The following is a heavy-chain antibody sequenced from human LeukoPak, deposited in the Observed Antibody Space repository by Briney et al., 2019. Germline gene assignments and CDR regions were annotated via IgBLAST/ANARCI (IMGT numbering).Heavy chain of an antibody. CDR2: MNPNSGNT. D-gene: IGHD2-21*01. CDR1: GYTFTSYD. CDR3: ATDMVGHCGGVTCYSEAY. V-gene: IGHV1-8*03. Sequence: ASVKVSCKASGYTFTSYDINWVRQATGQGLEWMGWMNPNSGNTGYAQKFQGRVTITRNTSISTAYMQLSSLRLEDTAVYYCATDMVGHCGGVTCYSEAYWGQGSLVTVSS. J-gene: IGHJ4*02.